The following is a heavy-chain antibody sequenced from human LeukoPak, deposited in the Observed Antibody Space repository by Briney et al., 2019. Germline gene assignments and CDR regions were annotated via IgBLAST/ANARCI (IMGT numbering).Heavy chain of an antibody. J-gene: IGHJ6*03. CDR1: GFTFDDYT. CDR3: AKDIGGSGSYRYYYYMDV. V-gene: IGHV3-43*01. CDR2: ISWDGGST. Sequence: DPGGSLRLSCAASGFTFDDYTMHWVRQAPGKGLEWVSLISWDGGSTLYADSVKGRFTISRDNSKNSLYLQMNSLRTEDTALYYCAKDIGGSGSYRYYYYMDVWGKGTTVTISS. D-gene: IGHD3-10*01.